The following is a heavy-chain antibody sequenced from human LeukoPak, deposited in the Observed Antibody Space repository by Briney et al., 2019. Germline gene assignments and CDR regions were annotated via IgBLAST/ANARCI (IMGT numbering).Heavy chain of an antibody. V-gene: IGHV1-69*13. CDR2: IIPIFGTA. J-gene: IGHJ4*02. CDR1: GGTFSSYA. CDR3: ARDRGSAIYYFDY. D-gene: IGHD5-18*01. Sequence: ASVKVSCKASGGTFSSYAISWVRQAPGQGLEWMGGIIPIFGTANYAQKFQGRVTITADESTSTAYMELSSLRSEDTAVYYCARDRGSAIYYFDYWGQGTLVTVSS.